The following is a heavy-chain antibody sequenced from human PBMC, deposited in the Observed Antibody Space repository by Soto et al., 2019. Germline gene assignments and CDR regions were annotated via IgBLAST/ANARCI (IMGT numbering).Heavy chain of an antibody. CDR3: ARLGTDYYGSGSVIGY. Sequence: SETLSLTCTVSGGSISSSSYYWGWIRQPPGKGLEWIGSIYYSGSTYYNPSLKSRVTISVDTSKNQFSLKLSSVTAADTAVYYCARLGTDYYGSGSVIGYWGQGTLVTVSS. CDR1: GGSISSSSYY. CDR2: IYYSGST. V-gene: IGHV4-39*01. D-gene: IGHD3-10*01. J-gene: IGHJ4*02.